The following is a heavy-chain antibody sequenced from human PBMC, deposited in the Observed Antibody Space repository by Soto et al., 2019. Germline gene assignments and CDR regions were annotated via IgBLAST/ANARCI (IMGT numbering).Heavy chain of an antibody. D-gene: IGHD1-1*01. V-gene: IGHV3-33*01. CDR1: GFTFRSYV. CDR3: AREGVEVTRVVYYYYGVDV. Sequence: QGQLVESGGGVVQPGRSLRLSCVASGFTFRSYVMHWVRQAPGKGLEWVAVIWHDGSKKYYADSVKGRVTISRDNSKNTLFLQMNSLRVEDTAVYYCAREGVEVTRVVYYYYGVDVWGQGTTVTVSS. J-gene: IGHJ6*02. CDR2: IWHDGSKK.